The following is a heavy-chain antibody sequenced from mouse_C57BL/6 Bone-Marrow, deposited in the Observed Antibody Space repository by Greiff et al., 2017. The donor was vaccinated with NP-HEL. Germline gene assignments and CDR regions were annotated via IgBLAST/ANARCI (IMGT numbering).Heavy chain of an antibody. CDR2: IHPNSGST. Sequence: QVQLQQPGAELVKPGASVKLSCTASGYTFTSYWMHWVKQRPGQGLEWIGMIHPNSGSTNYNEKFKSKATLTVDKSSSTAYMQLSSLTSEDSAVYYCARGGVRFAYWGQGTLVTVSA. CDR3: ARGGVRFAY. CDR1: GYTFTSYW. D-gene: IGHD5-1*01. V-gene: IGHV1-64*01. J-gene: IGHJ3*01.